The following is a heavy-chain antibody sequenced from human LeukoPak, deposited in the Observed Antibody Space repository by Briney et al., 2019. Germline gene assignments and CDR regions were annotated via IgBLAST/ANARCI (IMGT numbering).Heavy chain of an antibody. CDR1: GGSFSGYY. CDR3: ARGNIVVVTAINWFDP. D-gene: IGHD2-21*02. CDR2: INHSGST. J-gene: IGHJ5*02. Sequence: SETLSLTCAVYGGSFSGYYWSWIRQPPGRGLEWIGEINHSGSTNYNPSLKSRVTISVDTSKTQFSLKMSSVTAADTAVYYCARGNIVVVTAINWFDPWGQGTLVTVSS. V-gene: IGHV4-34*01.